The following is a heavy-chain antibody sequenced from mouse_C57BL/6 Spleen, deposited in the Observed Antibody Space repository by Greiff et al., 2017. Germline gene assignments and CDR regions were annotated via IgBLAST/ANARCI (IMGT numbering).Heavy chain of an antibody. J-gene: IGHJ2*01. Sequence: VQLQQSGPELVKPGASVKIPCKASGYTFTDYTMDWVKQSHGKSLEWIGDINPNNGGTIYNQKFKGKATLTVDKSSSTAYMELRSLTSEDTAVYCCARRITTVVAFDYWGQGTTLTVSS. CDR3: ARRITTVVAFDY. CDR2: INPNNGGT. V-gene: IGHV1-18*01. D-gene: IGHD1-1*01. CDR1: GYTFTDYT.